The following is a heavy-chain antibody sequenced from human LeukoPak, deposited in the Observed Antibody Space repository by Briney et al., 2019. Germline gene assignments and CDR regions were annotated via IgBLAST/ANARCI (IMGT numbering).Heavy chain of an antibody. CDR1: GFTFRRYW. CDR2: INTDGSDT. V-gene: IGHV3-74*01. D-gene: IGHD6-19*01. CDR3: ARDESVTGPTTFDY. Sequence: GGSLRLTCAASGFTFRRYWMHWVRQAPGKGPVWVSRINTDGSDTIYADSVKGRFTISRDNAKNTLFLQMNSLRAEDTAVYYCARDESVTGPTTFDYWGQGTLVTVSS. J-gene: IGHJ4*02.